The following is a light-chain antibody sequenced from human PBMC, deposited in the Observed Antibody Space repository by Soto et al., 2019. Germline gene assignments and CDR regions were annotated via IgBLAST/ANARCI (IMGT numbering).Light chain of an antibody. Sequence: QSALTQPPSASGAPGQSVTISCTGTSSDPATDKYVSWYQQHPGKAPKVMIYEVKKRPSGVPDRFSGSKSGNTASLTVSGLHDEDEADYYCSSYARSNIVIFGGGTKVTVL. CDR2: EVK. CDR3: SSYARSNIVI. CDR1: SSDPATDKY. J-gene: IGLJ2*01. V-gene: IGLV2-8*01.